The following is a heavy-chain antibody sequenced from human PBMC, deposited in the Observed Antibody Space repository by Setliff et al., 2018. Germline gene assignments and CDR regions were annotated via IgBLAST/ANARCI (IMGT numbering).Heavy chain of an antibody. CDR3: AKEKSGLFFDY. CDR2: ISGSGGST. D-gene: IGHD5-12*01. Sequence: GESLKISCAASGFTFSSYAMSWVRQAPGKGLEWVSAISGSGGSTYYADSVKGRFTISRDNSKSTLYLQMNSLRAEDTVVYYCAKEKSGLFFDYWGQGTLVTVSS. J-gene: IGHJ4*02. CDR1: GFTFSSYA. V-gene: IGHV3-23*01.